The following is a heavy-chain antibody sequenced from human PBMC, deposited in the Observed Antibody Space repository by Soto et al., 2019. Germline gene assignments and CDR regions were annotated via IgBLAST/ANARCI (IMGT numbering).Heavy chain of an antibody. J-gene: IGHJ4*02. CDR1: GFTFSTYW. Sequence: ESGGGLVQPGGSLRLSCAASGFTFSTYWMSWVRQAPGKGLEWVANINQDGSEKYYVDSVKGRFTISRDNAKNSLYLQMTSLRADDTAVYYCARARGWNIVIIPAASDHWGQGTLVTVSS. CDR2: INQDGSEK. D-gene: IGHD2-2*01. CDR3: ARARGWNIVIIPAASDH. V-gene: IGHV3-7*01.